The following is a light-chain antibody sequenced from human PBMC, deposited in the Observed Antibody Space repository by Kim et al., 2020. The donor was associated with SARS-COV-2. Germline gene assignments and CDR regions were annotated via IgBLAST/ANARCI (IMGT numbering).Light chain of an antibody. CDR2: GAS. CDR3: HQYGNSTFT. Sequence: PGESSSLSCRARQSVTRNAFACFQQKAGQSPRLLIDGASSRATGIPDRFSGSGSGTDFTRSISRLEPVDFAVYSCHQYGNSTFTFGPGTKVDIK. CDR1: QSVTRNA. J-gene: IGKJ3*01. V-gene: IGKV3-20*01.